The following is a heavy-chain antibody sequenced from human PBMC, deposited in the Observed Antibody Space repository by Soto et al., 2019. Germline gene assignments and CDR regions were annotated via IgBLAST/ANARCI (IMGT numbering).Heavy chain of an antibody. Sequence: EVQLVESGGGLVQPGRSLRLSCAASGFTFDDYAMHWVRQAPGKGLEWVSGISWNSGSIGYADSVKGRFTISRDNAKNLLFLKMNSPRGGETSFYYGAKGPSPRHGRHRLLPPPGGQGPLVPVSS. CDR3: AKGPSPRHGRHRLLPPP. CDR1: GFTFDDYA. CDR2: ISWNSGSI. V-gene: IGHV3-9*01. J-gene: IGHJ5*02. D-gene: IGHD2-15*01.